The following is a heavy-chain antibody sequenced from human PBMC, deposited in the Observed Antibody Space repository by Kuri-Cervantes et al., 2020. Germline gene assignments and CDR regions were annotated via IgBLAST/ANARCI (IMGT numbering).Heavy chain of an antibody. CDR2: INPNSGGA. J-gene: IGHJ5*02. Sequence: ASVKVSCKASGYTFTDYYMHWVRLAPGQGLEWMGWINPNSGGADYAQKSQGRVTMTRDTSISTVYMELSRLRSDDTAVYYCANSRSHTTMTTWGQGTLVTVSS. CDR3: ANSRSHTTMTT. CDR1: GYTFTDYY. V-gene: IGHV1-2*02. D-gene: IGHD5-18*01.